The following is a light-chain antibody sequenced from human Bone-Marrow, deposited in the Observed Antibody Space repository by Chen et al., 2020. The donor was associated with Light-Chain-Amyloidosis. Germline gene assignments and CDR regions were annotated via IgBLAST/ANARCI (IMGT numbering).Light chain of an antibody. CDR1: SSDVGGHNY. V-gene: IGLV2-14*03. CDR3: SSYTSSRGVV. J-gene: IGLJ2*01. CDR2: DVS. Sequence: QSALTQPASVSGSPGQSITISCTGTSSDVGGHNYVSWYQQHPGKAPKLMIYDVSNRPSGVSNRFSGSKSGNTASLTISGLQAEDEADYYCSSYTSSRGVVFGGGTKLTVL.